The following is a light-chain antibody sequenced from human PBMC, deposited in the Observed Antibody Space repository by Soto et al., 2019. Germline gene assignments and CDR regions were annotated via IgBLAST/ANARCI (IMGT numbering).Light chain of an antibody. V-gene: IGKV3-15*01. CDR3: QQYDQWPIT. J-gene: IGKJ5*01. Sequence: EIVMTQSPATLSVYPGERATLSFRASQSITSSLAWYQQKPGQAPRLLIYGASARALGIPDRFSGSGSGTEFSFTVTSLQSEDFAVYYCQQYDQWPITFGQGTRLEIK. CDR1: QSITSS. CDR2: GAS.